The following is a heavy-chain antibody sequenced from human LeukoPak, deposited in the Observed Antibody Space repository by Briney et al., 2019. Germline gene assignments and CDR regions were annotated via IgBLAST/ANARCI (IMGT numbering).Heavy chain of an antibody. J-gene: IGHJ6*04. Sequence: SETLSPTCAVYGGSFSDYYWNWIRQPPGKGLEWIGEINHSGTTNYNPSLKSRVTISVDTSKNQFSLRLSAVTAADTAVYHCARGLRLPSRSAPAVPHVWAKGTTVTVSA. V-gene: IGHV4-34*01. CDR3: ARGLRLPSRSAPAVPHV. D-gene: IGHD2-2*01. CDR1: GGSFSDYY. CDR2: INHSGTT.